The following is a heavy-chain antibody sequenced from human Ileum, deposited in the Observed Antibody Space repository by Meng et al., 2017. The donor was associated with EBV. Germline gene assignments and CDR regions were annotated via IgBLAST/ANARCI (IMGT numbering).Heavy chain of an antibody. CDR3: ARDSEAADY. J-gene: IGHJ4*02. V-gene: IGHV7-4-1*02. D-gene: IGHD6-25*01. CDR1: GYTCTTYG. Sequence: QVLRAQAGTELKKPGASGRISCKASGYTCTTYGRNAVRHAPVQGLEWMGWINTNTGKPTYAQGHTGRFVFSLDTSVSTALLQISSLKAEDTAVYYCARDSEAADYWGQGTLVTVSS. CDR2: INTNTGKP.